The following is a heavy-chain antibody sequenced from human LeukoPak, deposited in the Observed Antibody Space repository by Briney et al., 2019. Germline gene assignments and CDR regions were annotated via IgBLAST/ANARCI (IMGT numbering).Heavy chain of an antibody. D-gene: IGHD3-22*01. CDR2: IIPIFGTA. V-gene: IGHV1-69*13. CDR3: ATGGNDYYDSSGYYLN. J-gene: IGHJ4*02. Sequence: SVKVSCKASGGTFSSYAISWVRQAPGQGLEWMGGIIPIFGTANYAQKFQGRVTITADESTSTAYMELSSLRSEDTAVYYCATGGNDYYDSSGYYLNWGQGTLVTVSS. CDR1: GGTFSSYA.